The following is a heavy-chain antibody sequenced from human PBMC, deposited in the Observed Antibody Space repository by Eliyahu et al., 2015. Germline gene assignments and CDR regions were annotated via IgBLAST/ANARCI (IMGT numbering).Heavy chain of an antibody. D-gene: IGHD6-13*01. CDR1: GFSLXTHGLS. J-gene: IGHJ4*02. V-gene: IGHV2-70*01. CDR2: IDWDDDK. CDR3: ARLNQQLVDSPSFDY. Sequence: QVTLRESGPALVKPTQTLXLTCTFSGFSLXTHGLSVXWIRPPPGKALEWLAHIDWDDDKYYSTSLKSRLTISKDTSKNQVVLTLTNMDPVDTATYYCARLNQQLVDSPSFDYWGQGTRVTVSS.